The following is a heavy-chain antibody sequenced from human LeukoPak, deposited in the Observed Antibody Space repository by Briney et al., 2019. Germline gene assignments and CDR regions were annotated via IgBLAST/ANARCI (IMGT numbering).Heavy chain of an antibody. Sequence: SETLSLTCTVSGGSISSYYWSWIRQPAGKGLEWIGRIETSGNTNYKPSLKSRVTMSVDTSKNQFSLKLSSVTAADTAVYYCARGPYGDYRYYYYYMDVWGKGTTVTVSS. V-gene: IGHV4-4*07. D-gene: IGHD4-17*01. CDR2: IETSGNT. CDR3: ARGPYGDYRYYYYYMDV. J-gene: IGHJ6*03. CDR1: GGSISSYY.